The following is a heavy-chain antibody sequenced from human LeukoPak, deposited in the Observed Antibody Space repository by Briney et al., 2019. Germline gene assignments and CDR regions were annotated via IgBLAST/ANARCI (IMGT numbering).Heavy chain of an antibody. J-gene: IGHJ4*02. CDR3: ARVPRARGITGYFFDY. CDR1: GFTFSSYS. CDR2: TSYDGTNK. D-gene: IGHD3-16*01. Sequence: GGSLRLSCAASGFTFSSYSMNWVRQAPGKGLEWLAVTSYDGTNKYNVDSVRGRFTISRDDSKNTLFLQMNSLRPEDTGVYYCARVPRARGITGYFFDYWGQGTLVTVSS. V-gene: IGHV3-30*03.